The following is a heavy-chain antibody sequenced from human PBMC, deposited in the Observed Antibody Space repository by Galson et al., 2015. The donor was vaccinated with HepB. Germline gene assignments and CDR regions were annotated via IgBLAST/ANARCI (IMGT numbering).Heavy chain of an antibody. J-gene: IGHJ4*02. Sequence: SLRLSCAASGFTFSSYAMHWVRQAAGKGLDFVSAISSHGDSTYYADSVKGRFTISRDNSKNTLYLQMSSLRAEDTALYYCAKCQQGYSGYDYLDYWGQGTLVTVSS. V-gene: IGHV3-64D*06. CDR2: ISSHGDST. D-gene: IGHD5-12*01. CDR1: GFTFSSYA. CDR3: AKCQQGYSGYDYLDY.